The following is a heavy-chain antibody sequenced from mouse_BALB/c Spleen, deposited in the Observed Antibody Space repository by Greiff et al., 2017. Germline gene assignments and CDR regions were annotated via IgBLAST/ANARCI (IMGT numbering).Heavy chain of an antibody. CDR1: GFNIKDSY. CDR2: IDPENGNT. J-gene: IGHJ2*01. Sequence: VQLQQSGAELVRPGALVKLSCKASGFNIKDSYMHWVKQRPEQGLEWIGLIDPENGNTTYDPKFQGKASITADTSSNTAYLQLSSLTSEDTAVYYCARELRYFDYWGQGTTLTVSA. V-gene: IGHV14-1*02. D-gene: IGHD2-12*01. CDR3: ARELRYFDY.